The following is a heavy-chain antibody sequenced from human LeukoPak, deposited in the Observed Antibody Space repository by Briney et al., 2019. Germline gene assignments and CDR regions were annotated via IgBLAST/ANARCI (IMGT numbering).Heavy chain of an antibody. D-gene: IGHD3-9*01. CDR3: ARGLTYYDILTAQRDYYYMDV. CDR1: GGTFSSYA. CDR2: IIPILGTA. Sequence: ASVKVSCKASGGTFSSYAISWVRQAPGQGLEWMGRIIPILGTANYAQKFQGRVTITADKSTSTAYMELSSLRSEDTAVYYCARGLTYYDILTAQRDYYYMDVWGKGTTVTVSS. V-gene: IGHV1-69*04. J-gene: IGHJ6*03.